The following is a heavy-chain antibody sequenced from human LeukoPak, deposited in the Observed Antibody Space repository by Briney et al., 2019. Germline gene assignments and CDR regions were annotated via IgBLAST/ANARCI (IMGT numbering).Heavy chain of an antibody. J-gene: IGHJ4*02. V-gene: IGHV1-3*01. Sequence: ASVKVSCKASGYDFTKYAVQWVRQAPGQRLEWMGWIDAGNGRTKYSQDFQGRVTISRDTSASIAYMELSSLRSDDTAVYYCARDHSSSCQLFDYWGQGTLVTVSS. CDR1: GYDFTKYA. CDR3: ARDHSSSCQLFDY. CDR2: IDAGNGRT. D-gene: IGHD6-13*01.